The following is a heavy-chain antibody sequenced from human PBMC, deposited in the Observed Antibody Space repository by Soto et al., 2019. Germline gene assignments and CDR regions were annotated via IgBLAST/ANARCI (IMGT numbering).Heavy chain of an antibody. CDR2: INAGNGNT. V-gene: IGHV1-3*01. CDR1: GYTFTSYA. J-gene: IGHJ4*02. CDR3: ARGNTXPADY. Sequence: ASVKVSCKASGYTFTSYAMHWVRQAPGQRPEWMGWINAGNGNTKYSQKFQDRVTFTRDTSASTIYMEMSSLRSEDTAVYYCARGNTXPADYWGQGTLVTVSS.